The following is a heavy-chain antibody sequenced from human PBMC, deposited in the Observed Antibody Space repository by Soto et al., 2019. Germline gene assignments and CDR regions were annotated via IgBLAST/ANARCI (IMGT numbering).Heavy chain of an antibody. Sequence: ASVKVSCKPSGYSFSNFYVHWVRQAPGQGLEWMGIIDPSSGTTSYTQKFQERVTMTRDKSISTAYLQWSSLKASDSAMYYCARPRDGYNSGVDYWGQGTLVTVSS. CDR3: ARPRDGYNSGVDY. CDR1: GYSFSNFY. V-gene: IGHV1-46*01. D-gene: IGHD5-12*01. CDR2: IDPSSGTT. J-gene: IGHJ4*02.